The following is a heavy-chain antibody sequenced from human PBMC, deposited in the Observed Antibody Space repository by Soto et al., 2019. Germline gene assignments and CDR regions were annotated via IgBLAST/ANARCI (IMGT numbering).Heavy chain of an antibody. CDR2: ISGSGGST. J-gene: IGHJ4*02. CDR1: GFTFSSNA. Sequence: GGSLRLSCAASGFTFSSNAMSWVRQAPGKGLEWVSAISGSGGSTYYADSVKGRFTISRDNSKNTLYLQMNSLRAEDTAVYYCAKDVRYYGSGSYFTDWGQGTLVTVSS. D-gene: IGHD3-10*01. CDR3: AKDVRYYGSGSYFTD. V-gene: IGHV3-23*01.